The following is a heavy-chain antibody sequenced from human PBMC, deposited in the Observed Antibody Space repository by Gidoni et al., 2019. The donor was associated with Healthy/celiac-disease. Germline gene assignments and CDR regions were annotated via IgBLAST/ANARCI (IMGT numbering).Heavy chain of an antibody. CDR3: AREGVRGVITYGMDV. Sequence: QVQLVQSGAAVKKPGSSVKVSCKASGGTFSSYAISWVRQAPGQGLEWMGGIIPIVGTANYAQKFQGRVTITADESTSTAYMELSSLRSEDTAVYYCAREGVRGVITYGMDVWGQGTTVTVSS. CDR1: GGTFSSYA. CDR2: IIPIVGTA. V-gene: IGHV1-69*01. D-gene: IGHD3-10*01. J-gene: IGHJ6*02.